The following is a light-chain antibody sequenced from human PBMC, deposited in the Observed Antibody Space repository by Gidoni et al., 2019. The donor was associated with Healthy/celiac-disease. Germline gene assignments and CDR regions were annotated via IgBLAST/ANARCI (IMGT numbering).Light chain of an antibody. CDR1: QSVSSSY. J-gene: IGKJ3*01. V-gene: IGKV3-20*01. CDR3: QQYGSSPPFT. Sequence: EILLTQSPGTLSLSPVERATLSCRASQSVSSSYLACYQQKPGQAPRLLIYGASSRATGIPDRFSGSGSGTDFTLTISRLEPEDFAVYYCQQYGSSPPFTFGPGTKVDIK. CDR2: GAS.